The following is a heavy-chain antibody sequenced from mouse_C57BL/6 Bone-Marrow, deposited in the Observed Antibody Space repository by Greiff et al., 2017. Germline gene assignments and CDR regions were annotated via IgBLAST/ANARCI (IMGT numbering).Heavy chain of an antibody. CDR2: ISSGSSTI. Sequence: KLVESGGGLVKPGGSLKLSCAASGFTFSDYGMHWVRQAPEKGLEWVAYISSGSSTIYYADTVKGRFTISRDNAKNILFLQMTSLKSEDTAMYYCARELWLRRRGYYFDYGGQGTTLTVSS. D-gene: IGHD2-2*01. J-gene: IGHJ2*01. CDR1: GFTFSDYG. CDR3: ARELWLRRRGYYFDY. V-gene: IGHV5-17*01.